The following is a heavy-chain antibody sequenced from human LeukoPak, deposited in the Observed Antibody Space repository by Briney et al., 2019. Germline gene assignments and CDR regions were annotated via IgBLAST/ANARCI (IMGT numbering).Heavy chain of an antibody. CDR2: INPNSGGT. Sequence: GASVKVSCQASGYTFTGYYMHWVRQAPGQGLEWMGWINPNSGGTNYAQKFQGRVTMTRDTSISTAYMELSRLRSDDTAVYYCARDSPMVRGVFDYWGQGTLVTVSS. V-gene: IGHV1-2*02. D-gene: IGHD3-10*01. CDR1: GYTFTGYY. CDR3: ARDSPMVRGVFDY. J-gene: IGHJ4*02.